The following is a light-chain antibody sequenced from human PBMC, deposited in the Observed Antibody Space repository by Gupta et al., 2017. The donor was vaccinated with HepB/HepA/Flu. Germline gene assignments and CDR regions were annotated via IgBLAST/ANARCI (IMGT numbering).Light chain of an antibody. J-gene: IGKJ1*01. CDR2: YSS. Sequence: IVLTQSPDFQSVTPKEKVTITCRASQNIGSSLHWYQQKPDQSPKLLIKYSSQSIPGVPSRFSGSGSGTDFTLTINGLEAEDVAAYYCYQSRSLPRTFGQGTKVEIK. V-gene: IGKV6D-21*02. CDR1: QNIGSS. CDR3: YQSRSLPRT.